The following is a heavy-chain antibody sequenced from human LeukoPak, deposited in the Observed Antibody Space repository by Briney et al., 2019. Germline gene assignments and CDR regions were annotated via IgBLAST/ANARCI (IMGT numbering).Heavy chain of an antibody. CDR2: ISSSSSYI. D-gene: IGHD3-22*01. J-gene: IGHJ4*02. CDR1: GFTFSSYS. Sequence: GGSLRLSCAASGFTFSSYSMNWVRQAPGKGLEWVSSISSSSSYIYYADSVKGRFTISRDNAKNSLYLQTNSLRAEDTAVYYCARVKRYYDSSGYYLAFFDYWGQGTLVTVSS. CDR3: ARVKRYYDSSGYYLAFFDY. V-gene: IGHV3-21*01.